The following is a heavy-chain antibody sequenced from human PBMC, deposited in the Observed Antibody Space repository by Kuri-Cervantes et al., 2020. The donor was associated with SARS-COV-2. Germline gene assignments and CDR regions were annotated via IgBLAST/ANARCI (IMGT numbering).Heavy chain of an antibody. CDR1: GGSISSGDYY. V-gene: IGHV4-30-4*01. Sequence: SCTVSGGSISSGDYYWSWIRQPPGKGLEWIGYIYYSGSTYYNPSLKSRVTISVDTSKNQFSLKLSSVTAADTAVYYCARGLKEAKHIVVVTAIRETRRFDYWGQGTLVTVSS. CDR2: IYYSGST. J-gene: IGHJ4*02. CDR3: ARGLKEAKHIVVVTAIRETRRFDY. D-gene: IGHD2-21*02.